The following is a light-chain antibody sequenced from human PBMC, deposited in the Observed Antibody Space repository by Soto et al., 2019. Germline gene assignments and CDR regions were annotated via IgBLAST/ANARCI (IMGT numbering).Light chain of an antibody. Sequence: IVVTKWASRLSVVPGDRSTLTCKASHIIXSNFPWYQHKPGQAPRFPXYYASSRATGFPDRFSGSGSGTDFTLTISRLEPEYFATYYCQQLNSYPRTFGGGTKVDIK. V-gene: IGKV3D-20*02. CDR3: QQLNSYPRT. CDR1: HIIXSN. CDR2: YAS. J-gene: IGKJ4*01.